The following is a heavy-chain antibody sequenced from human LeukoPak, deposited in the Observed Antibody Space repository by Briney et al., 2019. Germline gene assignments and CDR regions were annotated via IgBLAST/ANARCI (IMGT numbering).Heavy chain of an antibody. CDR1: GGSISSGSYY. V-gene: IGHV4-61*02. D-gene: IGHD2-15*01. Sequence: SETLSLTCTVSGGSISSGSYYWSWIRQPAGKGLEWIGRIYTSGSTNYNPSLKSRVTISVDTSKNQFSLKLSSVTAADTAVYYCARGYCSGGGCDHFDYWGQGTLVTVSS. CDR2: IYTSGST. CDR3: ARGYCSGGGCDHFDY. J-gene: IGHJ4*02.